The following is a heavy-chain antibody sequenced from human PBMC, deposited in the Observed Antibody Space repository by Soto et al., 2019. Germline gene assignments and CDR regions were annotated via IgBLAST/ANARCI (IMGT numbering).Heavy chain of an antibody. CDR3: ARADDGQLDY. D-gene: IGHD1-1*01. CDR1: GGSISSYY. Sequence: PSETLSLTCTVSGGSISSYYWSWIRQPPGKGREWFGYIYYSGSTTYTPSLKSRVTISVDTSKNQFSLKLSSVTAADTAVYYCARADDGQLDYWGQGTLVTVSS. CDR2: IYYSGST. J-gene: IGHJ4*02. V-gene: IGHV4-59*01.